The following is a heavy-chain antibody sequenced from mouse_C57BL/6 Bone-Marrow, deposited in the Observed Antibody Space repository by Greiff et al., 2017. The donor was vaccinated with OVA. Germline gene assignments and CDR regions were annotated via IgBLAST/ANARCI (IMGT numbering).Heavy chain of an antibody. D-gene: IGHD1-1*01. CDR3: ARDLHYYCGSSGGFAY. V-gene: IGHV3-6*01. CDR2: ISYDGSN. Sequence: EVQLQESGPGLVKPSQSLSLTCSVTGYSITSGYYWNWIRQFPGNKLEWMGYISYDGSNNYNPSLKNRISITRDTSKNQFFLKLNSVTTEDTATYDCARDLHYYCGSSGGFAYWGQGTLVTVSA. J-gene: IGHJ3*01. CDR1: GYSITSGYY.